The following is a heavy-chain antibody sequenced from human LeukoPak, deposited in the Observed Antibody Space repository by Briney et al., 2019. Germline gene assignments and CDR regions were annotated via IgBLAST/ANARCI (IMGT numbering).Heavy chain of an antibody. CDR2: INPSGGST. V-gene: IGHV1-46*01. CDR1: GYTFTSYY. D-gene: IGHD1-14*01. J-gene: IGHJ4*02. CDR3: AREEPREELSPEFDY. Sequence: GASVKVSCKASGYTFTSYYMHWVRQAPGQGLEWMGIINPSGGSTSYAQKFQGRVTMTRDTSTSTVYMELSSLRSEDTAVYYCAREEPREELSPEFDYWGQGTLVTVSS.